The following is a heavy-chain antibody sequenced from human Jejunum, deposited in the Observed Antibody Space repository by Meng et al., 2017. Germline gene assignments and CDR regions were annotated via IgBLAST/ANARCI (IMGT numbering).Heavy chain of an antibody. V-gene: IGHV3-30*01. CDR1: GFTFSSYA. CDR2: ISYDGSQK. J-gene: IGHJ4*02. CDR3: GRERRGFYILH. Sequence: GESLKISCAASGFTFSSYAMHWVRQAPGKGLEWVALISYDGSQKFYADSVKGRFTISRDDSKSTLFLQMDSLTADDTAVYYCGRERRGFYILHWGQGTLVTSPQ. D-gene: IGHD3-3*02.